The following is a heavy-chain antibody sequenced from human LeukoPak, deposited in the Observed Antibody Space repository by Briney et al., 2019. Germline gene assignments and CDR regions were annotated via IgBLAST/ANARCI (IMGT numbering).Heavy chain of an antibody. CDR2: ISWNSGSI. CDR3: ARDLGYGGNTGEWVDY. J-gene: IGHJ4*02. D-gene: IGHD4-23*01. CDR1: GFTFDDYA. V-gene: IGHV3-9*01. Sequence: GGSLRLPCAASGFTFDDYAMHWVRQAPGKGLEWVSGISWNSGSIGYADSVKGRFTISRDNAKNSLYLQMNSLRAEDTAVYYCARDLGYGGNTGEWVDYWGQGTLVTVSS.